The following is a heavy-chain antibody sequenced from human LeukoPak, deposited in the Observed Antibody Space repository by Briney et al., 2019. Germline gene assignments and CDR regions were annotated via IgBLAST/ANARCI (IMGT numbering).Heavy chain of an antibody. V-gene: IGHV3-30*14. CDR3: ARDWYYYDSSGYPTMDV. CDR1: GFTFSDYA. Sequence: PGRSLRLSCSASGFTFSDYAMDWVRQAPGKGLECVAVISSDVYDGTTEYYADSVKGRFTISRDNSKNTLYLQMNSLRAEDTAVYYCARDWYYYDSSGYPTMDVWGQGTTVTVSS. CDR2: ISSDVYDGTTE. J-gene: IGHJ6*01. D-gene: IGHD3-22*01.